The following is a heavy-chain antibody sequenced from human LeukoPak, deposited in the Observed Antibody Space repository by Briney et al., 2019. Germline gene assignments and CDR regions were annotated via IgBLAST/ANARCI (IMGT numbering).Heavy chain of an antibody. CDR2: ISGSGGST. D-gene: IGHD5-18*01. J-gene: IGHJ4*02. CDR1: GFTFSTYA. CDR3: AKEGYRYGYAIDY. V-gene: IGHV3-23*01. Sequence: PGGSLRLSCAASGFTFSTYAMSWVRQAPGKGLDCVSAISGSGGSTYYADSVKGRFTISRANSKNTLYLQMNSLRAEDTAVYYCAKEGYRYGYAIDYWGQGTLVTVSS.